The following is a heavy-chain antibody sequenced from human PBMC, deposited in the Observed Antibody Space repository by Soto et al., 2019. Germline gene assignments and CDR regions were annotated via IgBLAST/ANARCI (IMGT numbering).Heavy chain of an antibody. CDR3: ARSGSYYPARNWFGP. J-gene: IGHJ5*02. V-gene: IGHV1-18*01. Sequence: QLVQSGVEMKNPGASVKVSCKASGYTFTSYGISWVRQAPGHGLEWMGWISGFNDDTNHAQKFQGRVTVTKDTSTSTAYMELRSLKSDDTAMYYCARSGSYYPARNWFGPWGQGTLVIVSS. CDR2: ISGFNDDT. D-gene: IGHD3-10*01. CDR1: GYTFTSYG.